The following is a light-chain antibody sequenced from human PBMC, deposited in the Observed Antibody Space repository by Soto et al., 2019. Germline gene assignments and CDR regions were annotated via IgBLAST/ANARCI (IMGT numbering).Light chain of an antibody. V-gene: IGKV3-20*01. Sequence: EIVLTQSPGTLSLSPGERATFSCRPSQSVSTTSLSWYQQKPRLPPRLLMYATSIRPTGNPDRFTGSGSATDFTLTISRVEPGDSAVYYCQQYGGLPFTFGQGTKLEI. CDR2: ATS. J-gene: IGKJ2*01. CDR1: QSVSTTS. CDR3: QQYGGLPFT.